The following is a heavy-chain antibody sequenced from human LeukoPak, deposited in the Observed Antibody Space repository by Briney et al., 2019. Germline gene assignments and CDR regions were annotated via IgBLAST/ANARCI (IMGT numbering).Heavy chain of an antibody. D-gene: IGHD6-13*01. V-gene: IGHV1-2*02. Sequence: ASVKVSCKASGYTFTGYYMHWVRQAPGQGLEWMGWINPNSGGTNYAQRFQGRVTMTRDTSISTAYMELSRLTSDDTAVYYCARTLDYIAAAGISGDWGQGTLVTVSS. J-gene: IGHJ4*02. CDR2: INPNSGGT. CDR1: GYTFTGYY. CDR3: ARTLDYIAAAGISGD.